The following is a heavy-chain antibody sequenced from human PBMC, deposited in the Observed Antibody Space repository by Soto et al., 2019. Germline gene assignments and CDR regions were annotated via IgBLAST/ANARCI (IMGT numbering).Heavy chain of an antibody. Sequence: QVPLVQSGAEVKKPGASVKVSCKASGYTFTSYDINWVRQATGQGLEWMGWMNPNSGNTGYAQKFQGRVTMTRNTSISTAYMELSSLRSEDTAVYYCAGGHFDILTGYYVYFDLWGRGTLVTVSS. D-gene: IGHD3-9*01. J-gene: IGHJ2*01. CDR3: AGGHFDILTGYYVYFDL. CDR2: MNPNSGNT. V-gene: IGHV1-8*01. CDR1: GYTFTSYD.